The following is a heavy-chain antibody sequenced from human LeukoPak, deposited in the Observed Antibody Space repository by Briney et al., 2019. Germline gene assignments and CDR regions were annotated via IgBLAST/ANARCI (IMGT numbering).Heavy chain of an antibody. J-gene: IGHJ3*02. CDR3: ARYGSGSYYNADAFDI. V-gene: IGHV3-48*02. CDR2: ISSSSTI. CDR1: GFTFSSYS. Sequence: PGGSLRLSCAASGFTFSSYSMNWVRQAPGKGLEWVSYISSSSTIYYADSVKGRFTISRDNAKNSLYLQMNSLRDEDTAVYYCARYGSGSYYNADAFDIWGQGTMVTVSS. D-gene: IGHD3-10*01.